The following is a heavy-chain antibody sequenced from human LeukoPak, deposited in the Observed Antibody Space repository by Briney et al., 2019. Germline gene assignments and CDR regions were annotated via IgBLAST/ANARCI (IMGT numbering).Heavy chain of an antibody. CDR3: ARVFAREDYGDYVANWFDP. V-gene: IGHV1-18*01. CDR2: ISAYNGNT. J-gene: IGHJ5*02. D-gene: IGHD4-17*01. Sequence: GASVKVSCKASGYIFTNYGISWVRQAPGQGLEWMGWISAYNGNTNYAQKLQGRVTMTTDTSTSTAYMELRSLRSDDTAVYYCARVFAREDYGDYVANWFDPRGQGTLVTVSS. CDR1: GYIFTNYG.